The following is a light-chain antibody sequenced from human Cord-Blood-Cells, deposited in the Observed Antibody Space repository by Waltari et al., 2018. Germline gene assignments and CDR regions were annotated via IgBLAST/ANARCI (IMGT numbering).Light chain of an antibody. J-gene: IGLJ3*02. Sequence: SSELTQDPAVSVALGQTVRITCQGDSLRSYYASWYQQKPGQAPVLVIYGKTNRSSGIPDRFSGSSSGNTASLTITGAQAEDEADYYCNSRDSSGNHWVFGGGTKLTVL. V-gene: IGLV3-19*01. CDR3: NSRDSSGNHWV. CDR2: GKT. CDR1: SLRSYY.